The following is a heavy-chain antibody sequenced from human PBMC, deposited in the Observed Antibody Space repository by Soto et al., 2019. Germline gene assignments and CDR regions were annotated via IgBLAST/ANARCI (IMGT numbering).Heavy chain of an antibody. Sequence: QVQLVHSGTEVKKPGASVTVSCKASGYIFTAYSMHWVRQAPGQGLEWVGWVNPNSGDTIYAQKFQGRVTLTTDTSINTAYMELNGLKSDDKATYYCAREASAVVSLDYWGQGTLVVVSS. CDR3: AREASAVVSLDY. D-gene: IGHD6-19*01. V-gene: IGHV1-2*02. CDR2: VNPNSGDT. CDR1: GYIFTAYS. J-gene: IGHJ4*01.